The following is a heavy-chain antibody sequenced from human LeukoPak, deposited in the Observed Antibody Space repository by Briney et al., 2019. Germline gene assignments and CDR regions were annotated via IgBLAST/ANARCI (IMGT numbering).Heavy chain of an antibody. V-gene: IGHV3-23*01. J-gene: IGHJ4*02. Sequence: GGSLRLSCAASGFTFSDYAMSWVRQAPGKGLEWVSAISGSGGNTDYADSVKGRFTISRDNSKNTLYLQMNSLRAEDTAVYYCARERIDFWSGYFDYWGQGTLVTVSS. CDR1: GFTFSDYA. CDR3: ARERIDFWSGYFDY. D-gene: IGHD3-3*01. CDR2: ISGSGGNT.